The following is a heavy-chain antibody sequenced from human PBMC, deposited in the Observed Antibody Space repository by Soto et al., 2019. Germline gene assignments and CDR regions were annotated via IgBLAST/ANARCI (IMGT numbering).Heavy chain of an antibody. Sequence: XESLKISCEGSGYIVTSYWIGWVRQIHGKGLAWMGIIYPGDSDTRYSPSFQGQVTISAETSISAAYLKWNSLKASDTAMYFCARLDHFDTSARSTGDFDYSGQGTLATVSS. D-gene: IGHD3-22*01. CDR3: ARLDHFDTSARSTGDFDY. J-gene: IGHJ4*02. V-gene: IGHV5-51*01. CDR1: GYIVTSYW. CDR2: IYPGDSDT.